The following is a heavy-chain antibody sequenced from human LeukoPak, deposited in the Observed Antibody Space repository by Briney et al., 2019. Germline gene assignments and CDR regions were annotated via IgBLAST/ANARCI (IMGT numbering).Heavy chain of an antibody. CDR3: ASGYSSGWYRIDYYYYYGMDV. D-gene: IGHD6-19*01. CDR2: IHYSGIT. J-gene: IGHJ6*02. Sequence: PSETLSLTCTVSGASISSYYWSWIRQPPGKGLEYIGYIHYSGITNYNPSLKSRVTISVDTSKNQFSLRLSSVTAADTAVYYCASGYSSGWYRIDYYYYYGMDVWGQGTTVTVSS. V-gene: IGHV4-59*08. CDR1: GASISSYY.